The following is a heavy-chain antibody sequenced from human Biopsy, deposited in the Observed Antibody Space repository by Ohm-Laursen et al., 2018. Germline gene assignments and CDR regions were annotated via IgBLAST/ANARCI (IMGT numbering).Heavy chain of an antibody. CDR1: GFTFNNYG. Sequence: SLRLSCAAFGFTFNNYGMQWVRQAPGKGLKWVAFIFYDGSNTYYADSVKGRFTISRDNSRDTLYLQMSSLRAEDTAVYYCAKDRYNYTPIGGFSMDVWGQGTTVTVSS. D-gene: IGHD5-18*01. J-gene: IGHJ6*02. V-gene: IGHV3-30*18. CDR2: IFYDGSNT. CDR3: AKDRYNYTPIGGFSMDV.